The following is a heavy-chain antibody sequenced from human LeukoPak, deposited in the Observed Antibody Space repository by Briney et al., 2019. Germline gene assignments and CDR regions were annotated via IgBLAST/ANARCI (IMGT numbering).Heavy chain of an antibody. Sequence: TGGSLRLSCAASGFTFSSNYMSWVRQAPGKGLEWVSVIYSGGSTYYADSVKGRSTISRDNSKNTLYLQMNSLRAEDTAVYYCARGWTTAVAGQGAFDIWGQGTMVTVSS. J-gene: IGHJ3*02. CDR1: GFTFSSNY. V-gene: IGHV3-53*05. CDR3: ARGWTTAVAGQGAFDI. CDR2: IYSGGST. D-gene: IGHD6-19*01.